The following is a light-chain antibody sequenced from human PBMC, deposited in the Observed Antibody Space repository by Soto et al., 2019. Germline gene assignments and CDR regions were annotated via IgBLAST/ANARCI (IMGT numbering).Light chain of an antibody. Sequence: DIQMTQSPSSLSASVGDRVTITCQASQDIKNSLNWYQQKPGKAPKVLIFDASNLEPGVPSRFSGSGSGTDFTFTISSLQPEDIATYYCLQDYNYPRTFGQGTKVEIK. CDR1: QDIKNS. CDR2: DAS. J-gene: IGKJ1*01. V-gene: IGKV1-33*01. CDR3: LQDYNYPRT.